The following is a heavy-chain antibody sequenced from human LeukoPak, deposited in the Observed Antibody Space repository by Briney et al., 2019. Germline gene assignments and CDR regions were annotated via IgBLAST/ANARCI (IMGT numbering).Heavy chain of an antibody. J-gene: IGHJ6*02. Sequence: GGSLRLSCAASGFTLSSYWMSWVRQAPGKGLEWVANIKQDGSEKYYVDSVKGRFTISRDNAKNSLYLQMNSLRAEDTAVYYCARVYVLAPYYYYYYGMDVWGQGTTVTVSS. CDR3: ARVYVLAPYYYYYYGMDV. CDR1: GFTLSSYW. CDR2: IKQDGSEK. V-gene: IGHV3-7*01. D-gene: IGHD3-10*02.